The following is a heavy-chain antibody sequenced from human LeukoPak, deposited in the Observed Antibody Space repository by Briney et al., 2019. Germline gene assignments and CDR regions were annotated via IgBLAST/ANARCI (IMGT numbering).Heavy chain of an antibody. CDR2: IKSKTDGGTT. V-gene: IGHV3-15*01. J-gene: IGHJ3*02. CDR3: TTDHLHYDNTDDAFDI. D-gene: IGHD3-22*01. Sequence: GGSLRLSCAASGFTVSNAWMSWFRQAPGKGLEWVGRIKSKTDGGTTDYAAPVKGRFTISRDDSKNTLYLQMNSLKTEDTAVYYCTTDHLHYDNTDDAFDIWGQGTMVTVSS. CDR1: GFTVSNAW.